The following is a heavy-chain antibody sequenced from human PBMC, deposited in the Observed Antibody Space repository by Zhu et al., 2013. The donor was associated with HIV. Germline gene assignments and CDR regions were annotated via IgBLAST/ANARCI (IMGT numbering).Heavy chain of an antibody. CDR1: GFTVSSNY. D-gene: IGHD2-21*02. V-gene: IGHV3-53*02. J-gene: IGHJ4*02. CDR3: AREEPATVVTPGTIDY. CDR2: IYSGGST. Sequence: VQLVETGGGLIQTGGSLRLSCAVSGFTVSSNYMNWVRQAPGKGLEWVSLIYSGGSTYFADSVKGRFTISRGNSKNTLFLQMNSLRAEDTAVYYCAREEPATVVTPGTIDYWGQGTLVTVSS.